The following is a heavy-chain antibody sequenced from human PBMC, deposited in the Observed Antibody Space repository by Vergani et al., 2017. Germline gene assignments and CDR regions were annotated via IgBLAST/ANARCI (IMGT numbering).Heavy chain of an antibody. Sequence: QVQLVQSGAELKKPGASVKVSCKASGYTFTSYDINWVRQATGQGLEWMGWMNPNSGNTGYAQKFQGRFTMTRNTSISTAYMELSSLRSEDTDVYYFAREVPFRPENIAAAGTLFGGNYYYYGMDVWGQGTTVTVSS. CDR3: AREVPFRPENIAAAGTLFGGNYYYYGMDV. CDR1: GYTFTSYD. J-gene: IGHJ6*02. V-gene: IGHV1-8*01. D-gene: IGHD6-13*01. CDR2: MNPNSGNT.